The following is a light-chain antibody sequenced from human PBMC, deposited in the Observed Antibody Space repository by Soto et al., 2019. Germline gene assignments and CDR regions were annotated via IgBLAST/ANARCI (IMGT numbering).Light chain of an antibody. Sequence: EVVLTLSPGTLSLSPGERATLSCRASQSVNSKYLAWYQQKPGQAPRLLMYAISSRAAGIPDRFSGSGSGTDFTLTISRLEPEDLAVYYCQQYDNSHLTFGGGTKVEI. CDR3: QQYDNSHLT. V-gene: IGKV3-20*01. J-gene: IGKJ4*01. CDR2: AIS. CDR1: QSVNSKY.